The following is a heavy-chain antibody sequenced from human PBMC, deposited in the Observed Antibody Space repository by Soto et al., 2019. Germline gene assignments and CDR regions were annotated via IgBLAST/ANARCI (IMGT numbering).Heavy chain of an antibody. CDR2: ISAYNGNT. CDR1: GYTFTSYG. CDR3: ARDPPYSSGWYAGFDP. D-gene: IGHD6-19*01. Sequence: GPVKVSCKASGYTFTSYGISWVRQAPGQGLEWMGWISAYNGNTNYAQKLQGRVTMTTDTSTSTAYMELRSLRSDDTAVYYCARDPPYSSGWYAGFDPWGQGTLVTVSS. V-gene: IGHV1-18*01. J-gene: IGHJ5*02.